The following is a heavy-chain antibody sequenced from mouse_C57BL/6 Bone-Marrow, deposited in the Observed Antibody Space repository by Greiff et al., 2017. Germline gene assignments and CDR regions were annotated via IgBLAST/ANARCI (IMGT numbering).Heavy chain of an antibody. V-gene: IGHV2-2*01. D-gene: IGHD2-5*01. CDR3: ARTSNYYFDY. CDR2: IWSGGST. CDR1: GFSLTSYG. Sequence: QVHVKQSGPGLVQPSQSLSITCTVSGFSLTSYGVHWVRQSPGKGLEWLGVIWSGGSTDYNAAFISRLSISKDNSKSQVFFKMNSLQADDTAIYYCARTSNYYFDYWGQGTTLTVSS. J-gene: IGHJ2*01.